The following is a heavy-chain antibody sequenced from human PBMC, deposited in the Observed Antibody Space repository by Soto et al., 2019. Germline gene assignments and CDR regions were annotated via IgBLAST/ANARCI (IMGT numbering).Heavy chain of an antibody. CDR3: ARSSGGYSYNGMDV. J-gene: IGHJ6*02. Sequence: QEQLVQSGAEVKQPGASVKVSCKASGYTFTGYYIHWVRQAPGQGLEWTGWINPKSGDTKYAQKFKGRVTVTRNTSISTAYTELSRLRAADTAVYYCARSSGGYSYNGMDVWGQGTTVTVSS. CDR2: INPKSGDT. V-gene: IGHV1-2*02. D-gene: IGHD1-26*01. CDR1: GYTFTGYY.